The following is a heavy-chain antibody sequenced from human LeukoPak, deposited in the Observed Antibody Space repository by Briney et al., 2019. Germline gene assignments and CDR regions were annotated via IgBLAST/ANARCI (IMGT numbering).Heavy chain of an antibody. Sequence: PGGSLRLSCAASGFAFSSYAMSWVRQAPGKGLEWVSAISGSGGSTYYADSVKGRFTISRDNSKNTLYLQMNSLRAEDTAVYYCAKGGSRYQTGYSSSWLFDYWGQGTLVTVSS. V-gene: IGHV3-23*01. CDR3: AKGGSRYQTGYSSSWLFDY. CDR2: ISGSGGST. D-gene: IGHD6-13*01. CDR1: GFAFSSYA. J-gene: IGHJ4*02.